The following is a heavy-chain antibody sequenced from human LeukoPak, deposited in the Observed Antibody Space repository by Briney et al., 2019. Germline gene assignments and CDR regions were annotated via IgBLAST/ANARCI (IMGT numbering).Heavy chain of an antibody. CDR3: ARVPPDYNDLHDALDL. Sequence: KPSETLSLTCAVSGGSISSYYWSWIRQPPGKGLEWIGYVSYSGSTNYNPSLKSRVTMSIDMSKNQFSLRLTSVTAADTAVYYCARVPPDYNDLHDALDLWGQGTVVTVSS. J-gene: IGHJ3*01. V-gene: IGHV4-59*08. CDR2: VSYSGST. CDR1: GGSISSYY. D-gene: IGHD4-17*01.